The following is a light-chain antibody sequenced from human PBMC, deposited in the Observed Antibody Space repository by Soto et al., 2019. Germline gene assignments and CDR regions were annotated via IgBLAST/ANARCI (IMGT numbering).Light chain of an antibody. CDR3: QQYSSSFT. J-gene: IGKJ3*01. CDR1: QSVSSSY. Sequence: IVLTQSPGTLSLSPGERATLSCRASQSVSSSYFAWYQQKPAQAPSLLIYGASIRATGIPDRFSGSGSETDFTLTISILEPEDFSVYYCQQYSSSFTFRPGTQVDIK. V-gene: IGKV3-20*01. CDR2: GAS.